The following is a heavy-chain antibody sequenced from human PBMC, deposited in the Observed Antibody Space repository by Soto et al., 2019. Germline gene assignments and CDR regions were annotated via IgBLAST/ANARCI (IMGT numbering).Heavy chain of an antibody. CDR3: ARDKRAQWLSTVDY. CDR2: ISYEGSNK. V-gene: IGHV3-30-3*01. D-gene: IGHD6-19*01. CDR1: GFTFSSYA. J-gene: IGHJ4*02. Sequence: QVQLVESGGGVVQPGRSLRLSCAASGFTFSSYAMHWVRQAPGKGLEWVVVISYEGSNKYYADSVKGRFTISRDNSKNTLYLQMNSLRAEDTAVYYCARDKRAQWLSTVDYWGQGTLVTVSS.